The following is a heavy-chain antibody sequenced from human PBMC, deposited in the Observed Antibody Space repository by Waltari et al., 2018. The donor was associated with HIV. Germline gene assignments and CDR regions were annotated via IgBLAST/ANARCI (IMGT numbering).Heavy chain of an antibody. V-gene: IGHV3-21*01. CDR2: ISSSSIYI. D-gene: IGHD3-22*01. Sequence: EVQLVESGGGLVKPGGSLRLSCAASGLPFSSYSRNRVRQAPGKGLEWVSSISSSSIYISYADSVKGRFTISRDNAKNSLYLQMNSLRAEDTAVYYCARQDSSGGNYYYGMDVWGQGTTVTVSS. CDR3: ARQDSSGGNYYYGMDV. J-gene: IGHJ6*02. CDR1: GLPFSSYS.